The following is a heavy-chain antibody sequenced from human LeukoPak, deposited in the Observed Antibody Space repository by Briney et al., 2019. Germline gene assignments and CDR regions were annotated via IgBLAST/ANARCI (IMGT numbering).Heavy chain of an antibody. D-gene: IGHD3-10*01. V-gene: IGHV4-61*02. CDR3: ARERFGEYLGDY. CDR1: GGSISSGSYY. J-gene: IGHJ4*02. CDR2: IYTSGST. Sequence: PSETLSLTCTVSGGSISSGSYYWSWIRQPAGKGLEWTGRIYTSGSTNYDPSLKSRVTMSIDTSKNQFSLKLSSVTAADTAVYYCARERFGEYLGDYWGQGTLVTVSS.